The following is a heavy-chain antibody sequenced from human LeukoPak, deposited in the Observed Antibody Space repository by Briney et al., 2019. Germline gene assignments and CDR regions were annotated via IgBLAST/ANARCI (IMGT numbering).Heavy chain of an antibody. J-gene: IGHJ3*02. CDR1: GFTFSSYS. Sequence: GGSLRLSCAASGFTFSSYSMNWVRQAPGKGLEWVSSISSSSGYIYYADSVKGRFTISRDNAKNSLYLQMNSLRAEDTAVYYCARDSLRYDYVWGSYRFGNAFDIWGQGTMVTVSS. V-gene: IGHV3-21*01. CDR3: ARDSLRYDYVWGSYRFGNAFDI. CDR2: ISSSSGYI. D-gene: IGHD3-16*02.